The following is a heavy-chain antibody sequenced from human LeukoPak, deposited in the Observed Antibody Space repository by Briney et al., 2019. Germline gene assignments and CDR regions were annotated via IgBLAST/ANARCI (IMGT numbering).Heavy chain of an antibody. J-gene: IGHJ4*02. CDR3: ARFSSSWYYFDY. V-gene: IGHV4-39*01. CDR1: GVSISSISYY. Sequence: PSETLSLTCTVSGVSISSISYYWGWIRQPPGKGLEWIGSIYYSGSTYYNPSLKSRITISVDTSKNQFSLKLSSVTAADTAVYYCARFSSSWYYFDYWGQGTLVTVSS. D-gene: IGHD6-13*01. CDR2: IYYSGST.